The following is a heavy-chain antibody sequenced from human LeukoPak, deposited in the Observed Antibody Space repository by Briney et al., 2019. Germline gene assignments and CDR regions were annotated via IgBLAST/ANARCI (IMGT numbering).Heavy chain of an antibody. Sequence: GGSLRLSCAASGFTFSSYSTNWVRQAPGKGLEWVSSISSSSSYIYYADSVKGRFTISRDNAKNSLYLQMNSLRAEDTAVYYCARDRNSGYDSSFDYWGQGTLVTVSS. CDR1: GFTFSSYS. V-gene: IGHV3-21*01. D-gene: IGHD5-12*01. CDR2: ISSSSSYI. J-gene: IGHJ4*02. CDR3: ARDRNSGYDSSFDY.